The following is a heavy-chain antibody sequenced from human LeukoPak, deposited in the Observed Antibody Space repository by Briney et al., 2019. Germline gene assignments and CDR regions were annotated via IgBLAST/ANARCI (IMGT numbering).Heavy chain of an antibody. V-gene: IGHV1-8*03. Sequence: ASVKVSCKASGYTFSSYHINWVRQATGQGPEWMGWMNPKSGNTDYAQKFQGRVTITRNTSTSTAYMELNSLRSEDTAVYYCPRSIPAAYWSLPHPPDYWGQGTLVTVSS. D-gene: IGHD2-2*01. CDR3: PRSIPAAYWSLPHPPDY. J-gene: IGHJ4*02. CDR2: MNPKSGNT. CDR1: GYTFSSYH.